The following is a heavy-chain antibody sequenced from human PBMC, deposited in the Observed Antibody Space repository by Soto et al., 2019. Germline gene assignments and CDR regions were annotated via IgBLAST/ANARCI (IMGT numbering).Heavy chain of an antibody. V-gene: IGHV3-74*01. Sequence: EVQLVESGGGLVQPGGSLRRSCAASGFTFSNYWMHWVRQAPGKGLVWVSRINGDGTGTNYADSVKGQFTISRDNAKNTLYLQMNSLRAEDTAVYYCGRGASGSYRLDYWGQGTLVTVSS. CDR1: GFTFSNYW. CDR3: GRGASGSYRLDY. D-gene: IGHD3-10*01. CDR2: INGDGTGT. J-gene: IGHJ4*02.